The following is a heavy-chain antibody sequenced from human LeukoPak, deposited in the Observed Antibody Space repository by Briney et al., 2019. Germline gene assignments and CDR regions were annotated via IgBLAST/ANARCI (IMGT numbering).Heavy chain of an antibody. CDR1: GGTFSSYA. J-gene: IGHJ4*02. CDR2: IIPIFGTA. CDR3: ARDLAAAGRGFLDF. Sequence: SVKVSCKASGGTFSSYAISWVRQAPGQGLEWMGGIIPIFGTANYAQKFQGRVTITADASTSTAYMELSSLRSEDTAVYYCARDLAAAGRGFLDFWGQGTLVTVSS. V-gene: IGHV1-69*13. D-gene: IGHD6-13*01.